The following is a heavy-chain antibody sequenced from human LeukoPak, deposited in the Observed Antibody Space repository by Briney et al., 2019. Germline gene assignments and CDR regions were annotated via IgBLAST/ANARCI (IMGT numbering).Heavy chain of an antibody. Sequence: ASVKVSCKASGYTFTAYYMHWVRQAPGQGLEWMGWINPNSGGTSSAQKFQGRVTMTRDTSISAAYMELSRLTSDDTAVYYCARDLGYCSGGSCFFDNWSQGTLVTVSS. D-gene: IGHD2-15*01. CDR1: GYTFTAYY. CDR3: ARDLGYCSGGSCFFDN. J-gene: IGHJ4*02. V-gene: IGHV1-2*02. CDR2: INPNSGGT.